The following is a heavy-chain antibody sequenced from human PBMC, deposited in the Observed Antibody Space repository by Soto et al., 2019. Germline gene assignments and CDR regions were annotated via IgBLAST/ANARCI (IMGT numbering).Heavy chain of an antibody. Sequence: SVKVSCKASGGTFSSYTISWVRQAPGQGLEWKGRIIPILGIANYAQKFQGRVTITADKSTSTAYMELSSLRSEDTAVYYCARVITGTGYYYYYMDVWGKGTTVTVSS. V-gene: IGHV1-69*02. J-gene: IGHJ6*03. D-gene: IGHD1-20*01. CDR1: GGTFSSYT. CDR2: IIPILGIA. CDR3: ARVITGTGYYYYYMDV.